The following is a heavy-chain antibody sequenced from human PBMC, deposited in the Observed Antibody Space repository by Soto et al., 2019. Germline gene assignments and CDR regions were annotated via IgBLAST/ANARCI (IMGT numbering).Heavy chain of an antibody. Sequence: NPGGSLRLSCAASGFSFSDYYMTWIRQAPGKGLEWVSYISSSGGTKYHADSVKGRFTISRDNAKNSLYLQMNSLRAEDTAVYYCPRGYSSSWTYNWFDPWGHGTLVTVSS. V-gene: IGHV3-11*01. D-gene: IGHD6-13*01. CDR1: GFSFSDYY. CDR2: ISSSGGTK. J-gene: IGHJ5*02. CDR3: PRGYSSSWTYNWFDP.